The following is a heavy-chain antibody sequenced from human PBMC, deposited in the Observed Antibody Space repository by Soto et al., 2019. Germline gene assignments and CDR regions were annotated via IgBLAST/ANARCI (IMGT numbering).Heavy chain of an antibody. D-gene: IGHD3-3*01. CDR1: GYTFTGYY. Sequence: GASVKVSCKASGYTFTGYYMHWVRQAPGQGLEWMGWINPNSGGTNYAQKFQGWVTMTRDTSISTAYMELSRLRSDDTAVYYCARDGSVVFGVVTVKLELPSYYGMDVWGQGTTVTVSS. V-gene: IGHV1-2*04. CDR3: ARDGSVVFGVVTVKLELPSYYGMDV. J-gene: IGHJ6*02. CDR2: INPNSGGT.